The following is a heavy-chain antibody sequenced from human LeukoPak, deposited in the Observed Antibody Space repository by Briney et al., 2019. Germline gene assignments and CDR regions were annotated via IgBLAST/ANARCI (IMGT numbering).Heavy chain of an antibody. V-gene: IGHV3-15*01. CDR2: IKSKTDGGTT. D-gene: IGHD1-14*01. Sequence: GGSLRLSCAASGFTFSNAWMSWVRQAPGKGLEWVGRIKSKTDGGTTDYAAPVKGRFTISRDNSKNTLYLQMNSLRAEDTAVYYCARETGIHYYYGMDVWGQGTTVTVSS. J-gene: IGHJ6*02. CDR1: GFTFSNAW. CDR3: ARETGIHYYYGMDV.